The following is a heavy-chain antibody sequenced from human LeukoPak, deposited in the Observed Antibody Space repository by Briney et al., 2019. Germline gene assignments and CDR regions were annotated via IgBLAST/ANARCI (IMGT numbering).Heavy chain of an antibody. V-gene: IGHV4-39*07. CDR2: IYYRGST. J-gene: IGHJ4*02. Sequence: SETLSLTCTVSGGSISSSNYYWGWIRQPPGKGLEWIGSIYYRGSTNYNPSLKSRVTMSVDTSKNQFSLNLSSVTAADTAVYYCARDVVAAAGSWDYWGQGTLVTVSS. D-gene: IGHD6-13*01. CDR1: GGSISSSNYY. CDR3: ARDVVAAAGSWDY.